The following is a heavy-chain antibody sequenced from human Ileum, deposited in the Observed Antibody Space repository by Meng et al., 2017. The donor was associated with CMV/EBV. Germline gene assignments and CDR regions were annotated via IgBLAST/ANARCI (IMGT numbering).Heavy chain of an antibody. Sequence: SQTHSLTCAVYGGSFSGYYWSWIRQPPGKGLEWIGEINHSGSTNYNPSLKSRVTISVHTSKNQFSLKLSSVTAADTAVYYCARDSIVGGGMDVWGQGTTVTVSS. CDR3: ARDSIVGGGMDV. CDR1: GGSFSGYY. J-gene: IGHJ6*02. CDR2: INHSGST. D-gene: IGHD3-22*01. V-gene: IGHV4-34*01.